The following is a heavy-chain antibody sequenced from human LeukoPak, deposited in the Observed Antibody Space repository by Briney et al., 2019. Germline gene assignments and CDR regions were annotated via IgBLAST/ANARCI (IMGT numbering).Heavy chain of an antibody. J-gene: IGHJ4*02. CDR3: ARRGRYFDY. CDR2: IYTSGST. V-gene: IGHV4-4*09. Sequence: SETLSLTCTVSGDSISNYFWSWIRQPPGKGLEWIGYIYTSGSTNYNPSLKSRVTISVDTSENQFSLKLSSVTAADTAVYYCARRGRYFDYWGQGTLVTVSS. CDR1: GDSISNYF. D-gene: IGHD3-10*01.